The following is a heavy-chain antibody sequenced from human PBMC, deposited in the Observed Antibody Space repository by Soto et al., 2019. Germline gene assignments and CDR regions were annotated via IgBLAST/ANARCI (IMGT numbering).Heavy chain of an antibody. J-gene: IGHJ4*02. CDR2: INHSGST. V-gene: IGHV4-34*01. CDR3: AREGRRVYASSWAY. CDR1: GGSFSGYS. D-gene: IGHD6-13*01. Sequence: QVQLQQWGAGLLKPSETLSLTCAVYGGSFSGYSWSWIRQPPGKGLEWIGEINHSGSTNCNPSLKSRVTISVDTSKNQFSLKLSSVTAADTAVYYCAREGRRVYASSWAYWDQGTLVTVSS.